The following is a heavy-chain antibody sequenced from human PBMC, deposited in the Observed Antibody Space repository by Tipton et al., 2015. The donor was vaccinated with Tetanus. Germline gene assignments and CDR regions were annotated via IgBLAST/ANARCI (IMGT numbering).Heavy chain of an antibody. V-gene: IGHV4-4*07. CDR3: ARVFRYCARGGWDDAFDI. Sequence: TLSLTCTVSGGSTHSFYWTWIRQSAGKGLEWIGRIYSGGSTNYNPSLKSRVTMSTDTSKNQFSLKLNSVTVADTAVYFCARVFRYCARGGWDDAFDIGGQGTMVSVSS. CDR1: GGSTHSFY. J-gene: IGHJ3*02. D-gene: IGHD2-8*02. CDR2: IYSGGST.